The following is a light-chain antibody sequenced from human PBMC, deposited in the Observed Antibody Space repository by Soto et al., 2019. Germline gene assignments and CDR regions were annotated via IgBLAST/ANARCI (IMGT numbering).Light chain of an antibody. CDR3: QQSYSTPPIT. V-gene: IGKV1-39*01. CDR2: AAS. Sequence: DIQMTQSPSSLSASVGDRVTITCRASQSISSYLNWYQQKPGKAPKLLIYAASSLQSGVPSRFSGSGSGTDFTLTISSLHPEDFATYYCQQSYSTPPITFGGGTKVEIK. J-gene: IGKJ4*01. CDR1: QSISSY.